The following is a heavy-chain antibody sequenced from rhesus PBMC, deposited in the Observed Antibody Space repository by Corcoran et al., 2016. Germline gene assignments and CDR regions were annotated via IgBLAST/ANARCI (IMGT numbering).Heavy chain of an antibody. J-gene: IGHJ4*01. CDR1: GYTFTSYY. D-gene: IGHD2-33*01. CDR2: IYPYNGNK. CDR3: TRAAAPAYFDY. V-gene: IGHV1-180*01. Sequence: QVQLVQSGAEIKQPGSSVKLSCKASGYTFTSYYMPWVSQAPGQGLEWIGLIYPYNGNKGYAQNFQGRVTITTDTSTSTGYMELSSLRSEDTAVYYCTRAAAPAYFDYWGQGVLVTVSS.